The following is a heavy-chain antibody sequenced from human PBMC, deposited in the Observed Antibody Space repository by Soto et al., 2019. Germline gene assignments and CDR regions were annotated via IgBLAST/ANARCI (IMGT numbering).Heavy chain of an antibody. CDR1: GGSIRSYY. CDR3: ARGHFSETYDFWSGWYYFDY. V-gene: IGHV4-59*01. Sequence: SETLSLTCTVSGGSIRSYYWSWIRQPPGKGLDWIGYIYYSGSTNYNPSLKSRVTISVDTSKNQFSLKLSSVTAADTAVYYCARGHFSETYDFWSGWYYFDYWGQGTLVTVSS. J-gene: IGHJ4*02. CDR2: IYYSGST. D-gene: IGHD3-3*01.